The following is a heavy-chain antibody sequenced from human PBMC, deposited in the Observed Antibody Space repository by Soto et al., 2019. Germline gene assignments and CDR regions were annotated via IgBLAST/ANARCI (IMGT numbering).Heavy chain of an antibody. CDR2: IKQDGSEK. CDR3: ARLYDSSGYYSLDYFDY. V-gene: IGHV3-7*01. Sequence: PGGSLRLSCAASGFTFSTYWMSWVRQAPGKGLEWVANIKQDGSEKYYADSVKGRFTISRDNAKNSLYLQMNSLRAEDTAVYYCARLYDSSGYYSLDYFDYWGQGTLVTVSS. J-gene: IGHJ4*02. CDR1: GFTFSTYW. D-gene: IGHD3-22*01.